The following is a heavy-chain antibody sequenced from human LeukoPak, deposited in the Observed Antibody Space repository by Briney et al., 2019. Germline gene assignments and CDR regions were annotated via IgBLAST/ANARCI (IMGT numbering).Heavy chain of an antibody. CDR3: ARGGHDSGYYGMDV. CDR2: IIPMFGTA. Sequence: SVNVSCKASAGTFTRYATNLVRQAPGQGLEWMGGIIPMFGTANYAQKFQGRVTITADESTSTAYMELSSLRSEDTAVYYCARGGHDSGYYGMDVWGQGTTVTVSS. D-gene: IGHD1-26*01. V-gene: IGHV1-69*13. CDR1: AGTFTRYA. J-gene: IGHJ6*02.